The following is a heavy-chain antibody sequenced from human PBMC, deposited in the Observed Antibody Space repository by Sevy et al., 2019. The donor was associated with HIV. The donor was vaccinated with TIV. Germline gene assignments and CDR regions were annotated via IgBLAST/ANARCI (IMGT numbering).Heavy chain of an antibody. CDR1: GKNLNDLP. D-gene: IGHD3-16*01. J-gene: IGHJ4*02. CDR3: ATYREYYEDNSGYLDY. CDR2: FDPEDGER. V-gene: IGHV1-24*01. Sequence: ASVKVSCKVSGKNLNDLPMHWVRQAPGKGLEWMGRFDPEDGERIYAQKFQGRVTMTADTSRDTAYMELNSLRSEDTAMCYCATYREYYEDNSGYLDYWGQGILVTVSS.